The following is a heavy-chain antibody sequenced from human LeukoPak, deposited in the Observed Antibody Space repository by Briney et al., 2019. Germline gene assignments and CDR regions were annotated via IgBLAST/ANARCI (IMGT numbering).Heavy chain of an antibody. CDR3: ARAYSNPNFDY. V-gene: IGHV4-30-4*01. CDR2: IYYSGST. J-gene: IGHJ4*02. CDR1: GGSISSAGFY. Sequence: SETLSFTCTVSGGSISSAGFYWSWIRQPPGKGLEWIGYIYYSGSTYYNPSLKSRVSMSVGTSKNQFSLNLSSVTAADTAVYYCARAYSNPNFDYWGQGTLVTVSS. D-gene: IGHD4-11*01.